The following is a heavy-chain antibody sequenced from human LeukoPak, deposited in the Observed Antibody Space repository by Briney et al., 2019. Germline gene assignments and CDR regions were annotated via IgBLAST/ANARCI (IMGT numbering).Heavy chain of an antibody. CDR1: GFTFSSYS. D-gene: IGHD3-22*01. CDR2: ISLSSSYR. CDR3: SRGENYYDSSASGDY. J-gene: IGHJ4*02. Sequence: PGGCLRLSCAASGFTFSSYSMNWVRQAPGKGLEWVSYISLSSSYRYYADSVKGRFTISRDNAKNSLFLQMNSLRAEDTAVYYCSRGENYYDSSASGDYSGQGTLVTVSS. V-gene: IGHV3-21*01.